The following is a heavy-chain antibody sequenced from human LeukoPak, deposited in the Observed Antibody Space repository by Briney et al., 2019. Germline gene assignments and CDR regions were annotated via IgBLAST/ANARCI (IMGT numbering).Heavy chain of an antibody. Sequence: SETLSLTCAVSGGSISSGGYSWSWIRQPPGKGLEWIGYIYHGGSTYYNPSLKSRVTISVDRSKNQFSLKLSSVTAADTAVYYCARGTGNVVVPAATYRGGFDYFDYWGQGTLVTVSS. CDR3: ARGTGNVVVPAATYRGGFDYFDY. CDR2: IYHGGST. J-gene: IGHJ4*02. CDR1: GGSISSGGYS. V-gene: IGHV4-30-2*01. D-gene: IGHD2-2*01.